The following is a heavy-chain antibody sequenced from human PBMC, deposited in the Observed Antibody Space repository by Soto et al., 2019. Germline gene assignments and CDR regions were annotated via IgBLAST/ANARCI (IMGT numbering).Heavy chain of an antibody. CDR1: EFTFSNYA. D-gene: IGHD1-1*01. CDR3: AREMYNWNDMYYYYYMDV. CDR2: ISDNGGTT. Sequence: GSLRLSCAASEFTFSNYAMSWVRQAPGKGLEWVSSISDNGGTTYYADSVKGRFTISRDNSKNTLYLQMNSLRAEDTAVYYCAREMYNWNDMYYYYYMDVWGKGTTVTVSS. V-gene: IGHV3-23*01. J-gene: IGHJ6*03.